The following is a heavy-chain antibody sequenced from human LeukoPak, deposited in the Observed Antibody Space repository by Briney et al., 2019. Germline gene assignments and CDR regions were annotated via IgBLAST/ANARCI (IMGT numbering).Heavy chain of an antibody. CDR2: IKSKTDGGTT. Sequence: GGSLRLSCAASGFTFSNAWMSWVRQAPGKGLEWVDRIKSKTDGGTTDYAAPVKGRFTNSRDDSKNTLYLQMNSLKTEDTAVYYCTTFTRYCSSTSCFKYYYGMDVWGQGTTVTVSS. CDR1: GFTFSNAW. CDR3: TTFTRYCSSTSCFKYYYGMDV. D-gene: IGHD2-2*01. V-gene: IGHV3-15*01. J-gene: IGHJ6*02.